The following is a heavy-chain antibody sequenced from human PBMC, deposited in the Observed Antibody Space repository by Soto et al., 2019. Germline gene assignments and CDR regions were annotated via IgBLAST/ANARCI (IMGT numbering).Heavy chain of an antibody. D-gene: IGHD3-22*01. Sequence: QVQLVQSGAEVKKPGASVKVSCKASGYTFTSYAMHWVRQAPGQRLEWMGWINAGNGNTKYSQKFQGRVTITRDTTASTAYMELSSLRSDETAVYYCARDVDGYFPDYWGQGTLVTVSS. CDR1: GYTFTSYA. J-gene: IGHJ4*02. V-gene: IGHV1-3*01. CDR3: ARDVDGYFPDY. CDR2: INAGNGNT.